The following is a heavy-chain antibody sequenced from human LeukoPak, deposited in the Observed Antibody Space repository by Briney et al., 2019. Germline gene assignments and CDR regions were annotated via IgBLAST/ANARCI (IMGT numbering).Heavy chain of an antibody. Sequence: PGGSLRLSCAASGFIFSNYAMNWVRQAPGKGLEWVSVISNSGGRTYYADSVKGRFTISRDNSKNTLYLQMSSLRVEDTAVYYCAKPTGTGVAKWYFDSWGQGTLVTVSS. CDR1: GFIFSNYA. J-gene: IGHJ4*02. CDR2: ISNSGGRT. V-gene: IGHV3-23*01. D-gene: IGHD3-10*01. CDR3: AKPTGTGVAKWYFDS.